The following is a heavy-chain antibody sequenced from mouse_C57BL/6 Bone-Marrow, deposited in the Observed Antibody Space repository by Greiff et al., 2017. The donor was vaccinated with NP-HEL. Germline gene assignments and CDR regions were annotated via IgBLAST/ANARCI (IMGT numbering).Heavy chain of an antibody. J-gene: IGHJ2*01. CDR3: TREGTGSYADY. CDR2: ISSGGDYI. D-gene: IGHD1-1*01. V-gene: IGHV5-9-1*02. Sequence: EVQGVESGEGLVKPGGSLKLSCAASGFTFSSYAMSWVRQTPEKRLEWVAYISSGGDYIYYADTVKGRFTISRDNARNTLYLQMSSLKSEDTAMYDCTREGTGSYADYWGQGTTLTVSS. CDR1: GFTFSSYA.